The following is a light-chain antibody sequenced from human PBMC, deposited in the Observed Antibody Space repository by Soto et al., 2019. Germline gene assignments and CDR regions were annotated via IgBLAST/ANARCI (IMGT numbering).Light chain of an antibody. CDR2: GAS. Sequence: IVLTHSPCTLSLSPLERATLSCMSSQIVSNNYLAWYQQKPGQAPRLLIYGASSRATGIPDRFSGSGSGTDFTLTISRLEPEDFAVYYCQQYGSSPGTFGGGTKVDIK. V-gene: IGKV3-20*01. CDR3: QQYGSSPGT. J-gene: IGKJ4*01. CDR1: QIVSNNY.